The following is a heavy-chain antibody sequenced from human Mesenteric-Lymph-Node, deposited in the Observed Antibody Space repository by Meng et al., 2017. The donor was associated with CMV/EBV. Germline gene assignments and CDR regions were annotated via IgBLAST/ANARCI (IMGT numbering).Heavy chain of an antibody. V-gene: IGHV3-30*04. CDR2: ISYDGSYK. Sequence: GESLKISCAASGFIFSSYAMHWVRQAPGKGLEWVAVISYDGSYKNYADSVKGRFSISRDNSKKTLYAQMNSLRDEDTAVYYCARARDRSSWANDYYYDMDVWGQGTTVTVSS. D-gene: IGHD6-13*01. J-gene: IGHJ6*02. CDR3: ARARDRSSWANDYYYDMDV. CDR1: GFIFSSYA.